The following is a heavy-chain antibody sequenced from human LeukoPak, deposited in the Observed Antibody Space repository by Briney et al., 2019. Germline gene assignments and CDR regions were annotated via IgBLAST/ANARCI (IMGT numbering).Heavy chain of an antibody. CDR1: GGSISSYY. J-gene: IGHJ3*02. Sequence: SSETLSLTCTVSGGSISSYYWSWIRQPAGKGLEWIGRIYTSGSTNYNPSLKSRVTMSVDTSKNQFSLKLSSVTAADTAVYYCASRWFGEWGDDAFDIWGQGTMVTVSS. D-gene: IGHD3-10*01. CDR2: IYTSGST. V-gene: IGHV4-4*07. CDR3: ASRWFGEWGDDAFDI.